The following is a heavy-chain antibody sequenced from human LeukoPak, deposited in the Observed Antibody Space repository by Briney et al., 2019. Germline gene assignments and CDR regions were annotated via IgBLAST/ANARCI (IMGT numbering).Heavy chain of an antibody. Sequence: GRSLRLSCAASGFTFSSYAMHWVRQAPGKGLEWVAVISYDGSNKYYADSVKGRFTISRDNSKNTLYLQMNSLGAEDTAVYYCARDRDDFWSGYYGDYYYGMDVWGQGTTVTVSS. V-gene: IGHV3-30-3*01. CDR1: GFTFSSYA. D-gene: IGHD3-3*01. J-gene: IGHJ6*02. CDR3: ARDRDDFWSGYYGDYYYGMDV. CDR2: ISYDGSNK.